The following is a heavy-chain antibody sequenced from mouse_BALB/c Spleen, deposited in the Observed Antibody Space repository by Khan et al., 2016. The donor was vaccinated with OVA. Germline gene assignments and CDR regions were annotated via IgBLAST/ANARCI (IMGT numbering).Heavy chain of an antibody. J-gene: IGHJ4*01. CDR1: GYSITSDYA. CDR3: ARSLYYSYGYALDC. V-gene: IGHV3-2*02. CDR2: ISSTGST. D-gene: IGHD2-14*01. Sequence: EVELVESGPGLVKPSQSLSLTCTVTGYSITSDYAWNWIRQFPGNKLEWMGYISSTGSTSYNPSLKSRILITRETSKNQFFLQLTSVTTEDTATYYCARSLYYSYGYALDCWGRGTSVTVSS.